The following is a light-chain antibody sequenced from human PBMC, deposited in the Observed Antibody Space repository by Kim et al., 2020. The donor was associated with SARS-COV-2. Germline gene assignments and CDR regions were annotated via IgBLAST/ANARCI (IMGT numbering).Light chain of an antibody. CDR3: HVWNTSSDPTV. CDR2: SGS. J-gene: IGLJ2*01. Sequence: APGQTAPMTRCCNHTGSQTVPWYQSKPGRAPVRVICSGSDRPSEIPGRYSRANSGTTAPLTISRVEAGDEADYYCHVWNTSSDPTVFGGGTQLTVL. V-gene: IGLV3-21*04. CDR1: HTGSQT.